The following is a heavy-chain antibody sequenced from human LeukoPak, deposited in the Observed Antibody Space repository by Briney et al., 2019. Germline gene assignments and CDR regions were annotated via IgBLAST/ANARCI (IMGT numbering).Heavy chain of an antibody. V-gene: IGHV4-59*01. CDR1: GGSISSYY. CDR3: ARFTPQGYGWGGYNWLDP. Sequence: SETPSLTCTVSGGSISSYYWNWIRQPPGKGLEWIGYIYYSGRTNYNPSLKSRVTISVDTSKNQFSLNLTSVTAADTAVYYCARFTPQGYGWGGYNWLDPWGQGTLVTVSS. CDR2: IYYSGRT. D-gene: IGHD3-16*01. J-gene: IGHJ5*02.